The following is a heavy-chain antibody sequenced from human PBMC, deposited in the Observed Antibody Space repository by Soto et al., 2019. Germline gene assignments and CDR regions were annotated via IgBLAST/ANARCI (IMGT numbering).Heavy chain of an antibody. CDR1: GFTFSSYA. CDR2: ISGSGGST. Sequence: PGGSLRLSCAASGFTFSSYAMSWVRQAPGKGLEWVSAISGSGGSTYYADSVKGRFTISRDNSKNTLYLQMNSLRAKDTAVYYCAKDDIRYCSSTSCFDYWGQGTLVTVSS. CDR3: AKDDIRYCSSTSCFDY. V-gene: IGHV3-23*01. D-gene: IGHD2-2*01. J-gene: IGHJ4*02.